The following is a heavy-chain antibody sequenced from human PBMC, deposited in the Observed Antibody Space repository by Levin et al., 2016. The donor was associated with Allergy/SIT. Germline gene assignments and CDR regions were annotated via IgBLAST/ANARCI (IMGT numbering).Heavy chain of an antibody. CDR3: ARGRPPNELERPKMDY. J-gene: IGHJ4*02. CDR2: IYYSGST. D-gene: IGHD1-1*01. V-gene: IGHV4-31*02. Sequence: WIRQPPGKGLEWIGYIYYSGSTYYNPSLKSRVTISVDTSKNQFSLKLSSVTAADTAVYYCARGRPPNELERPKMDYWGQGTLVTVSS.